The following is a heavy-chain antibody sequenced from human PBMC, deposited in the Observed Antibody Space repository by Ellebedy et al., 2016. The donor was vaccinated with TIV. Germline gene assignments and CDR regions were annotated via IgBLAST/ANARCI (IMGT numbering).Heavy chain of an antibody. CDR1: GFSFSRNI. Sequence: GESLKISCAASGFSFSRNIMNWVRQAPGKGLEWVSSISVSSTNIYYAESVKGRFTVSRDNARNSVFLQMTSLRAEATAVYYCASDWDHGYWGRGTLVTVSS. V-gene: IGHV3-21*01. J-gene: IGHJ4*02. D-gene: IGHD1-26*01. CDR2: ISVSSTNI. CDR3: ASDWDHGY.